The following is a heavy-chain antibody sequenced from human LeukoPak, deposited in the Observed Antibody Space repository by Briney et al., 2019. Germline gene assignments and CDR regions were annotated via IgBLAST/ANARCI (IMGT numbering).Heavy chain of an antibody. CDR2: IYYSGIT. CDR1: GGSINSDY. Sequence: KPSETLSLTCTVSGGSINSDYWSWIRQPPGKGLQWIGYIYYSGITNYNPSLKSRVTISVDTSKEQFSLKLTSVTAADTAVYYCATTEGWLTPFDYWGQGILVTVSS. V-gene: IGHV4-59*01. D-gene: IGHD6-19*01. CDR3: ATTEGWLTPFDY. J-gene: IGHJ4*02.